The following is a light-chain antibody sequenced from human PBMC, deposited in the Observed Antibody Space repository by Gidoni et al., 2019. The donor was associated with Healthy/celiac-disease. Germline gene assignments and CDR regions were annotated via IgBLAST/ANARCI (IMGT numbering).Light chain of an antibody. CDR2: QDG. V-gene: IGLV3-1*01. CDR3: QAWDSSIWV. Sequence: SYELTQPPSVSVSPGQTASIPCSGDKLEDKYACWYQQKPGKSPVLVIYQDGKRPSGIPERFSGSNSGNTATLTISGAQAMDEADYYCQAWDSSIWVFGGGTRLTVL. CDR1: KLEDKY. J-gene: IGLJ3*02.